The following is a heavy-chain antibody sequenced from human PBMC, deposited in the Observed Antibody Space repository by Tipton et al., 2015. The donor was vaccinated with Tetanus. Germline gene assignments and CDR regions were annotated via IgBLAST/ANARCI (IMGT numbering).Heavy chain of an antibody. Sequence: SLRLSCAASGFTFSSYAMHWVRQAPGKGLEWVAVISYDGSNKYYADSVKGRFTISRDNSKNTLYLQMNSLRAEDTAVYYCARESRGAFDIWGQGTMVTVSS. V-gene: IGHV3-30-3*01. CDR1: GFTFSSYA. D-gene: IGHD5-24*01. J-gene: IGHJ3*02. CDR2: ISYDGSNK. CDR3: ARESRGAFDI.